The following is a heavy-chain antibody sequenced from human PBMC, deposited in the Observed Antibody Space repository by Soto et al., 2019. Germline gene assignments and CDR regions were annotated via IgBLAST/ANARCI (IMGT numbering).Heavy chain of an antibody. J-gene: IGHJ4*02. V-gene: IGHV3-7*01. CDR2: IDPVGSQV. CDR1: GLSFSSRC. D-gene: IGHD7-27*01. Sequence: GGSLRLSCEICGLSFSSRCMSWVRQAPGKGLEWVADIDPVGSQVLYVASGMGRFTVSRDNAKKSLFLQMNSLRVEDTALYYCARDPAWGSLDYWGLGTLVTVSS. CDR3: ARDPAWGSLDY.